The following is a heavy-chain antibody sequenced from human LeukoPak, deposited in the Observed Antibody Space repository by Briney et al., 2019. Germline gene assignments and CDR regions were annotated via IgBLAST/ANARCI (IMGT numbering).Heavy chain of an antibody. D-gene: IGHD1-1*01. J-gene: IGHJ3*02. CDR1: GLTFSSYS. CDR2: ISSSSSYI. Sequence: GGSLRLSCAASGLTFSSYSTNWVRQPPGEGREWVSSISSSSSYIYYADSVKGRFTISRDNAKNSLYLQMNSLRAEDTAVYYCARDDDGGAFDIWGQGTMVTVAS. CDR3: ARDDDGGAFDI. V-gene: IGHV3-21*01.